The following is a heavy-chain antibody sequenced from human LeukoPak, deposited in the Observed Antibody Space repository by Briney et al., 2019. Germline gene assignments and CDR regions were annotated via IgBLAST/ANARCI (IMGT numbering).Heavy chain of an antibody. D-gene: IGHD3-22*01. CDR3: ARSAGYYYDSSGYYFDY. J-gene: IGHJ4*02. CDR2: IYYSGST. Sequence: SETLSLTCTVSGGSISSYYWSWIRQPPGKGLEWIGYIYYSGSTNYNPSFKSRVTISVDTSKNQFSLKLSSVTAADTAVYYCARSAGYYYDSSGYYFDYWGQGTLVTVSS. CDR1: GGSISSYY. V-gene: IGHV4-59*01.